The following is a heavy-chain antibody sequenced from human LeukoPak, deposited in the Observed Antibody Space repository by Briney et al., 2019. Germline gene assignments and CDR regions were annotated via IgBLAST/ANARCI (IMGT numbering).Heavy chain of an antibody. J-gene: IGHJ3*02. CDR2: ISAYNGNT. CDR3: ARVVGATLGAFDI. CDR1: GYTLTGYG. Sequence: ASATVSCTASGYTLTGYGISWVRQAPGQGLEWMGWISAYNGNTNYAQKLQGRVTMTTDTSTSTAYMELRSLRSDDTAVYYCARVVGATLGAFDIWGQGTMVTVSS. D-gene: IGHD1-26*01. V-gene: IGHV1-18*01.